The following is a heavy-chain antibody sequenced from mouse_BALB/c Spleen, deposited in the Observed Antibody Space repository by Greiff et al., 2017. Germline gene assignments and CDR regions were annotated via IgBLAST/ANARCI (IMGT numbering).Heavy chain of an antibody. D-gene: IGHD1-1*01. CDR1: GFTFSSYA. V-gene: IGHV5-6-5*01. CDR2: ISSGGST. Sequence: EVNLVESGGGLVKPGGSLKLSCAASGFTFSSYAMPWVRQTPEKRLEWVASISSGGSTYYPDSVKGRFTISRDNARNILYLRMSSLRSEDTAMYYCARGGYGSSFDYWGQGTTLTVSS. CDR3: ARGGYGSSFDY. J-gene: IGHJ2*01.